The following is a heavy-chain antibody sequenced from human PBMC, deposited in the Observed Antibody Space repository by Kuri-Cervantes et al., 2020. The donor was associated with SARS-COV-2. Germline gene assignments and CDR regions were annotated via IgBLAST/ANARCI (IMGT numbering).Heavy chain of an antibody. J-gene: IGHJ4*02. CDR2: ISYDGSNK. V-gene: IGHV3-33*05. CDR1: GFTFSSYG. D-gene: IGHD3-3*01. Sequence: GESLKISCAASGFTFSSYGMHWVRQAPGKGLGWVAVISYDGSNKYYADSVKGRFTISRDNAKNSLYLQMNSLRAEDTAVYYCARYNDFWSGYSGAFDYWGQGTLVTVSS. CDR3: ARYNDFWSGYSGAFDY.